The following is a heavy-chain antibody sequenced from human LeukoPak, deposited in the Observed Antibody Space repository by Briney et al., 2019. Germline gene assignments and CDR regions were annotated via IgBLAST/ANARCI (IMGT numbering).Heavy chain of an antibody. Sequence: ASVKVSCKASGGTFSSYAISWVRQAPGQGLEWMGRIIPILGIANYAQKFQGRVTITADKSTSTAYMELSSLRSEDTAVYYCARGPSRELMTLPHWGQGTLVTVSS. J-gene: IGHJ4*02. CDR3: ARGPSRELMTLPH. D-gene: IGHD1-26*01. V-gene: IGHV1-69*04. CDR2: IIPILGIA. CDR1: GGTFSSYA.